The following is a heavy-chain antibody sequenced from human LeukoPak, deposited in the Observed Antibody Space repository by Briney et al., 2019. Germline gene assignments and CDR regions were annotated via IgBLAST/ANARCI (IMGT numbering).Heavy chain of an antibody. J-gene: IGHJ5*02. CDR2: ITGSAIST. V-gene: IGHV3-23*01. Sequence: PRGSLRLSCAASGFTFSTYAMTWVRQAPGKGLEWVSTITGSAISTYYADSVKGRFTISRDNSKNTLYLQMNSLRAEDTALYYCARDSGGTDWFDPWGQGTLVSVPS. CDR3: ARDSGGTDWFDP. D-gene: IGHD1-26*01. CDR1: GFTFSTYA.